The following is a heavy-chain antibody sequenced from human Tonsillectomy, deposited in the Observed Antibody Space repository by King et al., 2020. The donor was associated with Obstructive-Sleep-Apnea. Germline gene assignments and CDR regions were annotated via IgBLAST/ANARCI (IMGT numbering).Heavy chain of an antibody. J-gene: IGHJ3*02. V-gene: IGHV3-7*01. CDR2: IKQDGSEK. D-gene: IGHD2-15*01. CDR3: ARYCSGGSCYFHDAFDI. CDR1: GFTFSSYW. Sequence: GGGGGRAGGSLGLSCAASGFTFSSYWMSWVRQAPGKGLEWVANIKQDGSEKYYVDSVKGRFTISRDNAKNSLSLQMNSLRAEDTAVYYCARYCSGGSCYFHDAFDIWGQGTMVTVSS.